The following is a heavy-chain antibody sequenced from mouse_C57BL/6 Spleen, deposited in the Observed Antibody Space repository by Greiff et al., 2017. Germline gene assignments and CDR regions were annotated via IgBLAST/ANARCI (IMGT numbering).Heavy chain of an antibody. CDR1: GYTFTSYW. J-gene: IGHJ4*01. CDR3: ARSFIYYYGSSFYYYAMDY. D-gene: IGHD1-1*01. Sequence: QVQLQQPGAELVMPGASVKLSCKASGYTFTSYWMHWVKQRPGQGLEWIGEIDPSDSYTNYNQKFKGKSTLTVAKSSSTAYMQLSSLTSEDSAVYYCARSFIYYYGSSFYYYAMDYWGQGTSVTVSS. CDR2: IDPSDSYT. V-gene: IGHV1-69*01.